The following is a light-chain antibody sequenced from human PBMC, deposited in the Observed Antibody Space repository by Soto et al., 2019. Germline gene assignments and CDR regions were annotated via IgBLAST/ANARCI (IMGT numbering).Light chain of an antibody. V-gene: IGKV3-15*01. CDR2: GAS. Sequence: EIVMTQSPATLSVSPGERATLSCRASQSVSSNLAWYQQKPGQAPRLLIYGASTRATGIPARFSGSGSGTEFTLTISSLQSEDVAIYYCQQYYSMPWTFGQGTRVEIK. CDR3: QQYYSMPWT. J-gene: IGKJ1*01. CDR1: QSVSSN.